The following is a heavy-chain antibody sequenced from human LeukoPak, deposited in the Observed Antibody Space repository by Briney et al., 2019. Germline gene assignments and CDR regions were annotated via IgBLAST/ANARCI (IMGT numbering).Heavy chain of an antibody. CDR2: IYYSGST. V-gene: IGHV4-39*01. CDR1: GGSISSSSYY. D-gene: IGHD3-10*01. Sequence: TSETLSLTCTVSGGSISSSSYYWGWIRQPPGKGLEWIGSIYYSGSTYYNPSLKSRVTISVDTSKNQFSLKLSSVTAADTAVYYCARRRSFLALSGKGYYGMDVWGQGTTVTVSS. CDR3: ARRRSFLALSGKGYYGMDV. J-gene: IGHJ6*02.